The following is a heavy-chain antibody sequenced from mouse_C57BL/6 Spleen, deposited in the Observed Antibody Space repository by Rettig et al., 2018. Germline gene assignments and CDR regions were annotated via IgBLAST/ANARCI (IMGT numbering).Heavy chain of an antibody. CDR2: IDPSDSYT. V-gene: IGHV1-69*01. Sequence: GQGLEWIGEIDPSDSYTNYNQNFKGKSTLTVDKSSSTAYMQLSSLTSEDSAVYYCARGTTVVYFDYWGQGTTITVSS. CDR3: ARGTTVVYFDY. J-gene: IGHJ2*01. D-gene: IGHD1-1*01.